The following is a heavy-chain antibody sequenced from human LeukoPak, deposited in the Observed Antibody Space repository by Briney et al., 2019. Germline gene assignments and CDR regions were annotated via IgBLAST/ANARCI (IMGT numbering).Heavy chain of an antibody. CDR3: ARSITPGGTAFDY. Sequence: SETLSLTCTVSGGSISSGGYYWSWIRQHPGKGLEWIGYIYYSGSTYYNPSLKSRVTISVDTSKNQFSLKPSSVTAADTAVYYCARSITPGGTAFDYWGQGTLVTVSS. V-gene: IGHV4-31*03. D-gene: IGHD1-26*01. CDR1: GGSISSGGYY. CDR2: IYYSGST. J-gene: IGHJ4*02.